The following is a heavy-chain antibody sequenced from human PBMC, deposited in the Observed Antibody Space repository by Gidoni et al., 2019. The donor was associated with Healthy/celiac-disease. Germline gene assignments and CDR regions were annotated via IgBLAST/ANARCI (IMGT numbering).Heavy chain of an antibody. D-gene: IGHD3-9*01. V-gene: IGHV3-30*18. CDR2: ISYDGSNK. CDR1: GFTFSSYG. CDR3: ANTPYGLRYFDWLRGGDYYYGMDV. J-gene: IGHJ6*02. Sequence: QVQLVESGGGVVQPGRSLRLSCAASGFTFSSYGMPWVRQVPGKGLEWVAVISYDGSNKYYADSVKGRFTISRDNSKNTLYLQMNSLRAEDTAVYYCANTPYGLRYFDWLRGGDYYYGMDVWGQGTTVTVSS.